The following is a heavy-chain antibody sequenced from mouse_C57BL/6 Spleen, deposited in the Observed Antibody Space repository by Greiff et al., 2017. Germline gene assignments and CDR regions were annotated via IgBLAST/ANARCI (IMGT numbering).Heavy chain of an antibody. CDR3: ARGGSRKEYYAMDY. J-gene: IGHJ4*01. V-gene: IGHV5-4*01. CDR2: ISDGGSYT. CDR1: GFTFSSYA. D-gene: IGHD1-1*01. Sequence: EVQLQESGGGLVKPGGSLKLSCAASGFTFSSYAMSWVRQTPEKRLEWVATISDGGSYTYYPDNVKGRFTISRDNAKNNLYLQMSHLKSEDTAMYYCARGGSRKEYYAMDYWGQGTSVTVSS.